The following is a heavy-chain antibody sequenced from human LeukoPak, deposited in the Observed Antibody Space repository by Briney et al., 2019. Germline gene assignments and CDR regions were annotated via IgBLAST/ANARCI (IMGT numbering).Heavy chain of an antibody. D-gene: IGHD2-2*01. CDR2: INPNSGGT. J-gene: IGHJ3*02. Sequence: SVKVSCKASGYTFTGYYMHWVRQAPGQGLEWMGWINPNSGGTNYAQKFQGRVTMTRDTSISTAYMELSRLRSDDTAVYYCARDGGYCSSTSCYLEAFDIWGQGTMVTVSS. V-gene: IGHV1-2*02. CDR3: ARDGGYCSSTSCYLEAFDI. CDR1: GYTFTGYY.